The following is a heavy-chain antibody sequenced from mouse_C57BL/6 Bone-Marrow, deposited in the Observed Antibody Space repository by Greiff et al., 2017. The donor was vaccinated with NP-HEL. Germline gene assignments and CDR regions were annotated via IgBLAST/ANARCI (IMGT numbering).Heavy chain of an antibody. J-gene: IGHJ2*01. CDR2: IHPNSGST. CDR1: GYTFTSYW. D-gene: IGHD2-2*01. Sequence: QVQLQQPGAELVKPGASVKLSCKASGYTFTSYWMHWVKQRPGQGLEWIGMIHPNSGSTNYNEKFKSKATLTVDKSSSTAYMQLSSLTSEDSAVYYGARGGGYDGYYFDYWGQGTTLTVSS. V-gene: IGHV1-64*01. CDR3: ARGGGYDGYYFDY.